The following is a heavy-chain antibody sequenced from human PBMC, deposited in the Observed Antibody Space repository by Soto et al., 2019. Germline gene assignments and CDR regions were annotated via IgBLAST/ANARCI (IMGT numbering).Heavy chain of an antibody. D-gene: IGHD6-19*01. CDR3: AKQSSPEGWFDP. Sequence: LRLSCAASAFTFNTYGVSWVRQAPGKGLEWVSTVTITGGSAYYADSVQGRFSVSRDRSNYTVSLLLSSLRVDDTAIYYCAKQSSPEGWFDPWGQGTLVTVSS. CDR2: VTITGGSA. CDR1: AFTFNTYG. J-gene: IGHJ5*02. V-gene: IGHV3-23*01.